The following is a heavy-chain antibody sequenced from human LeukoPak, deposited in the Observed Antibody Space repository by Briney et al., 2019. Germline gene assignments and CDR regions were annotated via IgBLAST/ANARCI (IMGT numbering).Heavy chain of an antibody. Sequence: GGSLRLSCAVSGFTFSNYGMNWVRQAPGKGLEWVSGIIGSGGTTYYADSVKGRFTISRDNSKNTVYLQINNLRDEDTAVYYCAKDDRLLRFLHWGQGTLVTVSS. V-gene: IGHV3-23*01. CDR1: GFTFSNYG. J-gene: IGHJ4*02. D-gene: IGHD3-16*01. CDR3: AKDDRLLRFLH. CDR2: IIGSGGTT.